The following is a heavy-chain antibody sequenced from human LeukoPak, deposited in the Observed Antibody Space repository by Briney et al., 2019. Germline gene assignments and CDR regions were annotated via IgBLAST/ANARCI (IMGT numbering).Heavy chain of an antibody. CDR3: SKGGRLEQNDY. Sequence: CVSVISISGGGTYYAASVNLPFTISKDNSDNTLYLQMKSLRAEDTAVYYCSKGGRLEQNDYWGQGTLVTVSS. V-gene: IGHV3-23*01. J-gene: IGHJ4*02. CDR2: ISISGGGT. D-gene: IGHD1/OR15-1a*01.